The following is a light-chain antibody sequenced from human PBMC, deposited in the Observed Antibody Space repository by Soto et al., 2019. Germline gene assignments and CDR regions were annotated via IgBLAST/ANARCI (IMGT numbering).Light chain of an antibody. CDR3: CSYAGSSPYVV. CDR1: SSDVGSYNL. J-gene: IGLJ2*01. Sequence: QSVLTQPASVSGSPGQSITISCTGTSSDVGSYNLVSWYQQHPGKAPKLMIYEGSKRPSGVSNRFSGSKSGNTASLTISGLQAEDEADYYCCSYAGSSPYVVFGGVTKLTVL. CDR2: EGS. V-gene: IGLV2-23*01.